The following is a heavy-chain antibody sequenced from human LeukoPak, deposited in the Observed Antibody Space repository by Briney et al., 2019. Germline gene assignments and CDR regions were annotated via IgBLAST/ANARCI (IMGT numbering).Heavy chain of an antibody. D-gene: IGHD1-26*01. CDR1: RFTFSSYS. Sequence: GGSLRLSCAASRFTFSSYSMNWVRQAPGKGLEWVSSIRSSSSYIYYADSLKGRFTISRDNAKNSLYLQMNSLRAEDSAVYYCASLAGGYFFDHWGQGTLVTVSS. J-gene: IGHJ4*02. V-gene: IGHV3-21*01. CDR3: ASLAGGYFFDH. CDR2: IRSSSSYI.